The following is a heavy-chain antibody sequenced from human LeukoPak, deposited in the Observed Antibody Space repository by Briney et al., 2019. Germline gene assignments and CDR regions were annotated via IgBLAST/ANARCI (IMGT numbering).Heavy chain of an antibody. CDR1: GVPISSGGYS. V-gene: IGHV4-30-2*01. Sequence: SETLSLTCAVSGVPISSGGYSWRWIRQPPGKGLEWIGYIYHSGSTYYNPSLKSRVTISVDRSKNQFSLKLSSVTAADTAVYYCARAPQYYYDSSGYYDYWGQGTLVTVSS. J-gene: IGHJ4*02. CDR2: IYHSGST. CDR3: ARAPQYYYDSSGYYDY. D-gene: IGHD3-22*01.